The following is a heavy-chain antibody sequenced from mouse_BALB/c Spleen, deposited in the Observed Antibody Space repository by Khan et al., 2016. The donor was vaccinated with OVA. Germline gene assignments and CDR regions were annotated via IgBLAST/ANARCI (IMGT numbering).Heavy chain of an antibody. J-gene: IGHJ4*01. Sequence: QIQLVQSGPELKKPGETVKISCKASGYTFTSYGMNWVKQSPGKALKWMGWINTYTGEPTYADDFKGRFAFSLETSASTAYLQINNLKNEDTATYFCARPPYFSYTLDYWGQGNSVTVSS. CDR1: GYTFTSYG. CDR3: ARPPYFSYTLDY. V-gene: IGHV9-3-1*01. D-gene: IGHD2-10*01. CDR2: INTYTGEP.